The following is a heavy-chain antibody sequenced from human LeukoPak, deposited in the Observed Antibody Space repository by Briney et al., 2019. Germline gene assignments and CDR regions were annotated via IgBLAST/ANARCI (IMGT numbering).Heavy chain of an antibody. V-gene: IGHV5-51*01. CDR3: ARLVPATASDY. CDR2: IYPGDSDT. D-gene: IGHD2-2*01. CDR1: GYSFTSYW. Sequence: GESLKISCKGSGYSFTSYWMSWVRQMPGKGLEWMGIIYPGDSDTRYSPSFQGQVTISADKSISTAYLQWSSLNASDTAMYYCARLVPATASDYWGQGTLVTVSS. J-gene: IGHJ4*02.